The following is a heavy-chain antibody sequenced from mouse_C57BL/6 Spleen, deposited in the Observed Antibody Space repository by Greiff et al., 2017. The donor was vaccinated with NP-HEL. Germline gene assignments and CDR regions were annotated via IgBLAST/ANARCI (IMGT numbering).Heavy chain of an antibody. CDR1: GYSFTGYY. D-gene: IGHD3-3*01. V-gene: IGHV1-42*01. CDR2: INPSTGGT. J-gene: IGHJ4*01. CDR3: AREGEGAMDY. Sequence: VQLQQSGPELVKPGASVKISCKASGYSFTGYYMNWVKQSPEKSLEWIGEINPSTGGTTYNQKFKAKATLTVDKSSSTAYMQLKSLTSEDSAVYYCAREGEGAMDYWGQGTSVTVSS.